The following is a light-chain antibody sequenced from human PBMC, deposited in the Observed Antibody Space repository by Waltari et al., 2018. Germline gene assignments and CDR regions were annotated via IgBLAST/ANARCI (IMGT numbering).Light chain of an antibody. CDR2: WAS. CDR1: QSVLSSSNNKNY. J-gene: IGKJ3*01. CDR3: QQYYSTPDT. V-gene: IGKV4-1*01. Sequence: DIVMTQSPDSLAVSLGERATINCKSSQSVLSSSNNKNYLAWYQQKQGQPPKLLIYWASTRESGVPDRFSGSGSWTDFTLTISSLQAEDVAVYYCQQYYSTPDTFGPGTKVDIK.